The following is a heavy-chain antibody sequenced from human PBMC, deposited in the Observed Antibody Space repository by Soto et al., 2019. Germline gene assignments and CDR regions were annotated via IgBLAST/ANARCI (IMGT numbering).Heavy chain of an antibody. D-gene: IGHD4-17*01. CDR3: ARDKFSYGDNGWFDP. J-gene: IGHJ5*02. CDR2: IHDSGNA. CDR1: GGSITNSGHY. Sequence: QVQLQESGPGLVKPSQTLSLTCTVSGGSITNSGHYWSWVRQRPGKGLEWVGYIHDSGNADYNPILKSRASISVDSSKNQFSLKWTSVTAADTAKYFCARDKFSYGDNGWFDPWGQGILVTVS. V-gene: IGHV4-31*03.